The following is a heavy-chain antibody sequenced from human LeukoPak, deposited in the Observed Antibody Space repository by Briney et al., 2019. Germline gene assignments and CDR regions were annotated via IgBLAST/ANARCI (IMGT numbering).Heavy chain of an antibody. V-gene: IGHV3-21*01. D-gene: IGHD2/OR15-2a*01. CDR3: STYFFDY. CDR1: GFTFSTYD. J-gene: IGHJ4*02. CDR2: ISFSSTYI. Sequence: GGSLRLSCEASGFTFSTYDMSWVRQAPGKGLECVSSISFSSTYIYNADSVKGRFTISRDDAKNSLYLQMNSLRAEDTAVYYCSTYFFDYWGLGTLVTVSS.